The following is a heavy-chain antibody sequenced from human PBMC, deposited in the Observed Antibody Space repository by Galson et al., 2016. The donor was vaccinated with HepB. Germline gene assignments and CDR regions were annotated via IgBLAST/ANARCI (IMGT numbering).Heavy chain of an antibody. CDR1: GYSFTTFY. Sequence: SVKVSCKASGYSFTTFYIHWVRQAPGQGLEWIGRIMPKDGTTIYAQKFQGRVTVTGDTSTSTVYMDLSSLLSEDTSLYYCARDCHHWDFDYWGQGSLVTVSS. CDR3: ARDCHHWDFDY. D-gene: IGHD7-27*01. J-gene: IGHJ4*02. CDR2: IMPKDGTT. V-gene: IGHV1-46*01.